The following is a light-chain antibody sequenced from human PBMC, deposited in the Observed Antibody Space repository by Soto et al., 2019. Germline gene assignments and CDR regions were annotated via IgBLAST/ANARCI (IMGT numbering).Light chain of an antibody. CDR1: TGTVTTGHY. V-gene: IGLV7-46*01. J-gene: IGLJ2*01. CDR3: LLCYSHGVV. CDR2: ETN. Sequence: QAVVTQAPSLTVSPGGTVTLTCAASTGTVTTGHYSCWYQQKPGQAPRTLIYETNKKHSWTPDRFSGSLIGGRAALTLSGAHPDDEADYYCLLCYSHGVVFGGGTKLTVL.